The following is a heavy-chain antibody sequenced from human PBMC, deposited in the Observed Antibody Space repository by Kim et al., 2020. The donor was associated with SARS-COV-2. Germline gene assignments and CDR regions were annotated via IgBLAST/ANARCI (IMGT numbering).Heavy chain of an antibody. J-gene: IGHJ5*02. CDR3: ARDLGYCSSTSCYKTRNWFDP. CDR2: INAGNGNT. CDR1: GYTFTSYA. V-gene: IGHV1-3*01. Sequence: ASVKVSCKASGYTFTSYAMHWVRQAPGQRLEWMGWINAGNGNTKYSQKFQGRVTITRDTSASTAYMELSSLRSEDTAVYYCARDLGYCSSTSCYKTRNWFDPWGQGTLVTVSS. D-gene: IGHD2-2*01.